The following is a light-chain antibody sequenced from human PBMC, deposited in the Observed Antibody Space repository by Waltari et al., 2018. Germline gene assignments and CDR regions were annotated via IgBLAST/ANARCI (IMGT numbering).Light chain of an antibody. CDR3: MQPLHTPYT. J-gene: IGKJ2*01. CDR1: QSLLRGNGYNY. CDR2: LGS. Sequence: DIVMTQSPLSLPVTPGEPASISCKSSQSLLRGNGYNYLDWYVQKPGQSPQLLIYLGSTRASGVPDRFSGSGTGTDFTLKISRVEAEDVGIYYCMQPLHTPYTFAQGTKLEI. V-gene: IGKV2-28*01.